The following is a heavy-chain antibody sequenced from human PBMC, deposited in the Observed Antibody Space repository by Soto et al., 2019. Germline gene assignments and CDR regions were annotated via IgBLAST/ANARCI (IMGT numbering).Heavy chain of an antibody. J-gene: IGHJ5*02. D-gene: IGHD4-17*01. CDR2: ISNTGEA. V-gene: IGHV4-4*09. CDR1: GGSIFNHY. Sequence: SETLSLTCSVSGGSIFNHYWSWVRQPPGKGLEWLAYISNTGEATENASLQSRVAISIDTSKNHFSLKLTSVTAADTAVYYCAGRTVTGWFYPRGQGTLVTVSS. CDR3: AGRTVTGWFYP.